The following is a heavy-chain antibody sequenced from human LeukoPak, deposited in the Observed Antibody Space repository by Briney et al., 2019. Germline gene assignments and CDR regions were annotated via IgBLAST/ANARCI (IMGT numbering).Heavy chain of an antibody. CDR3: ARGGRGYYTDFDF. Sequence: PGGSLRLSCAASGFTFSSYAMSWVRQAPGKGLEWVSAISGSGGSTYYADSVKGRFTISRDNSKNTVYLQMNSLRAEDTAVYYCARGGRGYYTDFDFWGQGSLVTVSS. V-gene: IGHV3-23*01. CDR1: GFTFSSYA. CDR2: ISGSGGST. J-gene: IGHJ4*02. D-gene: IGHD3-3*01.